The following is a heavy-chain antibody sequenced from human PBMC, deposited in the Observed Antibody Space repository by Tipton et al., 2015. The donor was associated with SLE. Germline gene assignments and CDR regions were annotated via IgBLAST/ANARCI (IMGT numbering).Heavy chain of an antibody. CDR3: ARDSITMVQGNTVSLSWLDP. J-gene: IGHJ5*02. Sequence: TLSLTCTVSGGSISSHYWSWIRQPPGKGLEWIGYIYYSGSTNYNPSLKSRVTISVDTSKNQFSLKLSSVTAADTAVYYCARDSITMVQGNTVSLSWLDPWGQGTLVTVSS. V-gene: IGHV4-59*11. CDR2: IYYSGST. CDR1: GGSISSHY. D-gene: IGHD3-10*01.